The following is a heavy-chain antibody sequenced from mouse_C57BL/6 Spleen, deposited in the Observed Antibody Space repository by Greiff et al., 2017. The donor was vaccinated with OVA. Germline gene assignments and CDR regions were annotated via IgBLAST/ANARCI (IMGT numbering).Heavy chain of an antibody. Sequence: VQLQQPGAELVKPGASVKLSCKASGYTFTSYWMHWVKQRPGRGLKWIGRIDPNSGGTKYNEKFKSKATLTVDKPSSTAYMQLSSLTSEDSAVYYCAIGVAVLRFLAGAYWGQGTLVTVSA. CDR2: IDPNSGGT. V-gene: IGHV1-72*01. D-gene: IGHD1-1*01. CDR1: GYTFTSYW. CDR3: AIGVAVLRFLAGAY. J-gene: IGHJ3*01.